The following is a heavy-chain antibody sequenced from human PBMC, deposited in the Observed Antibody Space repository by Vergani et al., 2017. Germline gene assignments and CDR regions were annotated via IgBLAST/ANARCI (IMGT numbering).Heavy chain of an antibody. CDR3: AKVRDDFWSGYFGGGEYFDY. Sequence: EVQLVESGGGLVQPGGSLRLSCAASGFTFSSYWMSWVRQAPGKGLEWVANIKQDGSEKYYVDSVKGRFTISRDNAKNSLYLQMNSLRAEDTAVYYWAKVRDDFWSGYFGGGEYFDYWGQGTLVTVSS. V-gene: IGHV3-7*01. CDR1: GFTFSSYW. D-gene: IGHD3-3*01. CDR2: IKQDGSEK. J-gene: IGHJ4*02.